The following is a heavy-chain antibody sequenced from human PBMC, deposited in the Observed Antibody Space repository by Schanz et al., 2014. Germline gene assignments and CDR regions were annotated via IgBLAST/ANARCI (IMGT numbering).Heavy chain of an antibody. Sequence: EVQLVESGGGLVQPGGSLRLSCAASGFTVSSNYMSWVRQAPGKGLEWVSVIYTSGSTYYADSVRGRFTFSRDNSKNTLYLQMNSLRAEDTAVYYCAKDCPSDYGDHCFDFWGQGTLVTVSS. CDR1: GFTVSSNY. CDR2: IYTSGST. CDR3: AKDCPSDYGDHCFDF. V-gene: IGHV3-66*01. J-gene: IGHJ4*02. D-gene: IGHD4-17*01.